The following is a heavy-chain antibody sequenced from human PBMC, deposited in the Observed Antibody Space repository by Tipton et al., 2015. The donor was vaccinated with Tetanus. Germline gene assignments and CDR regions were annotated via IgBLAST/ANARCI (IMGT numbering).Heavy chain of an antibody. J-gene: IGHJ6*02. V-gene: IGHV1-8*02. Sequence: QLVQSGAEVKKPGASVKVSCKASGYTFTSYGISWVRQAPGQGLEWMGWMNPNSGNTGYAQKFQDRVTMTRNTSISTAYMEQSSLRADVMAGSSGARNKGYFFDGMDIWDQGTTVTVSS. CDR3: ARNKGYFFDGMDI. CDR2: MNPNSGNT. CDR1: GYTFTSYG. D-gene: IGHD1/OR15-1a*01.